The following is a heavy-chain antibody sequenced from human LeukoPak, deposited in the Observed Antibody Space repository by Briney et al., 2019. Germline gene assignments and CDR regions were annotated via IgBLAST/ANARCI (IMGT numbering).Heavy chain of an antibody. Sequence: ASVKVSCKASGYTFTRYAMDWVRQGPGRGLECMGWINTNTGNPTYAQGYTGRFVLSLDTSVTTAYLQISSLKAEDTAVYYCARGGSSSDFYDYGMDVWGQGTTVTVSS. D-gene: IGHD6-6*01. J-gene: IGHJ6*02. CDR1: GYTFTRYA. CDR2: INTNTGNP. CDR3: ARGGSSSDFYDYGMDV. V-gene: IGHV7-4-1*02.